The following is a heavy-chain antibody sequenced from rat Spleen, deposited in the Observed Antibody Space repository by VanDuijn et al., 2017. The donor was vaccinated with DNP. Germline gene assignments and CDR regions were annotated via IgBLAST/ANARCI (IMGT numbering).Heavy chain of an antibody. CDR3: ASLNWPAA. Sequence: EVQLVESGGVLVQPGRSLKLSCAASGFTFSDYNMAWVRQAPKRGLEWVASISHDGGGTFYGDSVKGRFIISRENAKTTLYLRMNSLRSEDQATYNCASLNWPAAWGQGTSGTVSS. CDR1: GFTFSDYN. D-gene: IGHD1-3*01. V-gene: IGHV5-22*01. CDR2: ISHDGGGT. J-gene: IGHJ4*01.